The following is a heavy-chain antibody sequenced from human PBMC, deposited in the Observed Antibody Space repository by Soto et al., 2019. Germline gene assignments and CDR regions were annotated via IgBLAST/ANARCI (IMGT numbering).Heavy chain of an antibody. CDR1: GFTFSAYY. CDR2: ISSSGSTI. V-gene: IGHV3-11*01. D-gene: IGHD2-21*01. CDR3: ASPDIANRYYFDY. Sequence: GGSLRLSCAASGFTFSAYYMSWIRQAPGKGLEWVLYISSSGSTIYYADSVKGRFTISRDNAKNSLYLQMNSLRAEDTAVYYCASPDIANRYYFDYWGQGTLVTVS. J-gene: IGHJ4*02.